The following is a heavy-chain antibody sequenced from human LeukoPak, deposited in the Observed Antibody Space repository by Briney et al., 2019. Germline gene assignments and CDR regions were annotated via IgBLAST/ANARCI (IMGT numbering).Heavy chain of an antibody. J-gene: IGHJ3*01. Sequence: GGSLRLSCAASGFTFTTYAINWVRQAPGKGLEWVSGISGGGDKAYYADSVNGRFTISRDNSKNTVSLQMSSLRAEDTALYYCAKGLALAGTGGGFDVWGQGTRVAVSS. CDR1: GFTFTTYA. D-gene: IGHD6-19*01. CDR3: AKGLALAGTGGGFDV. CDR2: ISGGGDKA. V-gene: IGHV3-23*01.